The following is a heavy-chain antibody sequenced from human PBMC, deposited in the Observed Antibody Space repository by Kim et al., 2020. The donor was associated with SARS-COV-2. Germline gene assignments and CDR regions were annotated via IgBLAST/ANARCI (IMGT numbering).Heavy chain of an antibody. Sequence: ASLKVSCKASGYTFTNNAISWVRQAPGQGLEWMGWINTDTGNPTYAQAFTRRFVFSVDTSVTTAYLQISSLEAEYTALYYCARVIWGTYRYTDSWGQGTL. V-gene: IGHV7-4-1*02. CDR1: GYTFTNNA. J-gene: IGHJ4*02. CDR3: ARVIWGTYRYTDS. D-gene: IGHD3-16*02. CDR2: INTDTGNP.